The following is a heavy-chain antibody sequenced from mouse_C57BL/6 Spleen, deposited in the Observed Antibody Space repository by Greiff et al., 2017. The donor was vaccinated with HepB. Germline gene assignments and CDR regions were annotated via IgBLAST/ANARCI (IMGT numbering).Heavy chain of an antibody. J-gene: IGHJ4*01. Sequence: QVQLQQSGPELVKPGASVKISCKASGYAFSSSWMNWVKQRPGKGLEWIGRIYPGDGDTNYNGKFKGKATLTADKSSSTAYMQLSSLTSEDSAVYFCARDGTYGNYYAMDYWGQGTSVTVSS. CDR1: GYAFSSSW. CDR3: ARDGTYGNYYAMDY. V-gene: IGHV1-82*01. CDR2: IYPGDGDT. D-gene: IGHD2-1*01.